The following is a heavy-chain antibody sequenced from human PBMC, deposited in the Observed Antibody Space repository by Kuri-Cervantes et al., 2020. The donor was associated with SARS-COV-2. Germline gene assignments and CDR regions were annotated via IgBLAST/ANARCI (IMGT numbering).Heavy chain of an antibody. Sequence: ESLKIPCTVSGGSISSYYWSWIRQPPGKGLEWIGSIYYSGSTYYNPSLKSRVTISVDTSKNQFSLKLSSVTAADTAVYYCATVIVVVPAAIGWSWFDPWGQGTLVTVSS. CDR3: ATVIVVVPAAIGWSWFDP. V-gene: IGHV4-59*05. J-gene: IGHJ5*02. CDR2: IYYSGST. D-gene: IGHD2-2*01. CDR1: GGSISSYY.